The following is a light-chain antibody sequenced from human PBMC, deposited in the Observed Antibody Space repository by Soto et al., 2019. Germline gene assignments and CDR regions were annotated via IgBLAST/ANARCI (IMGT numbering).Light chain of an antibody. CDR3: QKYNSAPLT. CDR1: QSVSGW. V-gene: IGKV1-5*01. J-gene: IGKJ4*01. CDR2: DAS. Sequence: DIQMTQSPSTLSASVGDGVTVTCRASQSVSGWLAWYQQKPGKAPKVLIYDASSWAGGVPSRFTGSGSGTDFTLTISSLQPEDVATYYCQKYNSAPLTFGGGTKVDIK.